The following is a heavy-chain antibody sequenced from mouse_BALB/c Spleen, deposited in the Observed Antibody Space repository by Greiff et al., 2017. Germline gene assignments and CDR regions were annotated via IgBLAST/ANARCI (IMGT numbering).Heavy chain of an antibody. Sequence: EVQLVESGPGLVKPSQTVSLTCTVTGISITTGNYRWSWIRQFPGNKLEWIGYIYYSGTITYNPSLTSRTTITRDTSKNQFFLEMNSLTAEDTATYYCARDKGDYRYDGYFDVWGAGTTVTVSS. J-gene: IGHJ1*01. CDR3: ARDKGDYRYDGYFDV. CDR2: IYYSGTI. V-gene: IGHV3-5*02. D-gene: IGHD2-14*01. CDR1: GISITTGNYR.